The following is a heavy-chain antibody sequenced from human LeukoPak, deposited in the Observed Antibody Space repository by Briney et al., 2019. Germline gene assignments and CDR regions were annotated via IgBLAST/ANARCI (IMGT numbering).Heavy chain of an antibody. V-gene: IGHV1-18*01. CDR2: ISVYNGNT. CDR1: GYTFTNYG. D-gene: IGHD3-10*01. CDR3: ASSGSRDNWFDP. Sequence: ASVKVSCKASGYTFTNYGISWVRQAPGQGHEWMGWISVYNGNTNYAQKFHGRVTMTTDTSTTTAYMELRSLRSDDTALYYCASSGSRDNWFDPWGQGTLVAVSS. J-gene: IGHJ5*02.